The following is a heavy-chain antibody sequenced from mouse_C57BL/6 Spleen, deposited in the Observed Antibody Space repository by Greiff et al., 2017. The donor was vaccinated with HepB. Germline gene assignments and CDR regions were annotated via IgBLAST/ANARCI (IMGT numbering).Heavy chain of an antibody. Sequence: EVMLVESGGGLVKPGGSLKLSCAASGFTFSSYAMSWVRQTPEKRLEWVATISDGGSYTYYPDNVKGRFTISRDNAKNNLYLQMSHLKSEDTAMYYCARGEDYDVGPYYFDYWGQCTTLTVSS. CDR1: GFTFSSYA. J-gene: IGHJ2*01. V-gene: IGHV5-4*03. D-gene: IGHD2-4*01. CDR3: ARGEDYDVGPYYFDY. CDR2: ISDGGSYT.